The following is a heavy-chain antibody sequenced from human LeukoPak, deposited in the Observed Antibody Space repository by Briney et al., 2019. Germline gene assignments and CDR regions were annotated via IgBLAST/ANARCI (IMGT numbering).Heavy chain of an antibody. CDR2: IIPIFGTA. D-gene: IGHD2-2*01. V-gene: IGHV1-69*13. J-gene: IGHJ4*02. CDR1: GYTFTSYG. Sequence: SVKVSCKASGYTFTSYGISWVRQAPGQGLEWMGGIIPIFGTANYAQKFQGRVTITADESTSTAYMELSSLRSEDTAVYYCARDCVDVPAPTYLALGYWGQGTLVTVSS. CDR3: ARDCVDVPAPTYLALGY.